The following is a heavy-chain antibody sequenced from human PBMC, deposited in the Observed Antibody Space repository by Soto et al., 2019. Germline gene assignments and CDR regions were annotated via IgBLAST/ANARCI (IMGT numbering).Heavy chain of an antibody. CDR3: ARDLGSSWYPEYFQH. J-gene: IGHJ1*01. CDR1: GFTFSHYA. Sequence: GGSLRLSCAASGFTFSHYAMHWVRQAPGKGLEWVALMSYDGSNEYYADSVKGRSTISRDNAKNSLYLQMNSLRAEDTAVYYCARDLGSSWYPEYFQHWGQGTLVTVSS. V-gene: IGHV3-30*03. CDR2: MSYDGSNE. D-gene: IGHD6-13*01.